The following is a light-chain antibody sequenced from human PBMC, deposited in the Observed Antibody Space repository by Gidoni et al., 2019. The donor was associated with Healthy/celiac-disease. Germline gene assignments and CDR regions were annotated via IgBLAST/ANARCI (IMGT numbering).Light chain of an antibody. Sequence: SPSSLSASVGDRVTITCRASQSISSYLNWYQQKPGKAPKLLIYAASSLQSGVPSRFSGSGSGTDFTLTISSLQPEDFATYDCQQSYSTPFTFGGGTKVEIK. J-gene: IGKJ4*01. CDR2: AAS. CDR3: QQSYSTPFT. CDR1: QSISSY. V-gene: IGKV1-39*01.